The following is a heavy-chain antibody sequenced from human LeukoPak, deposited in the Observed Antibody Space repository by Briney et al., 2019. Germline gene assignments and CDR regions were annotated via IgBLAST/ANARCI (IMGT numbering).Heavy chain of an antibody. CDR3: ARGSGNAWFDP. CDR2: IYHSGST. Sequence: SQTLSLTCAVSDGSISSGGYSWSWIRQPPGKGLEWIGYIYHSGSTYYNPSLKSRVTISVDRSKNQFSLKLSSVTAADTAVYYCARGSGNAWFDPWGQGTLVTVSS. D-gene: IGHD1-1*01. CDR1: DGSISSGGYS. V-gene: IGHV4-30-2*01. J-gene: IGHJ5*02.